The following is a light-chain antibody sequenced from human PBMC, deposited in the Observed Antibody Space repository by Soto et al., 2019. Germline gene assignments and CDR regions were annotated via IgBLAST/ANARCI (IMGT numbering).Light chain of an antibody. CDR3: SSYTSSNTVT. CDR1: SSDIGGYKY. J-gene: IGLJ2*01. CDR2: DVT. Sequence: QSALTQPASVSGSPGQSITISCTGTSSDIGGYKYVSWYQQHPGEAPKLIIYDVTNRPSGVSNRFSGFKSGNTASLTISGLPTEDEADYYCSSYTSSNTVTFGGGTKLTVL. V-gene: IGLV2-14*03.